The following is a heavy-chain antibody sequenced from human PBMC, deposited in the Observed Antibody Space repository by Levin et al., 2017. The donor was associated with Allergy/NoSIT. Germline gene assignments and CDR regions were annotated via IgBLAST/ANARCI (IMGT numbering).Heavy chain of an antibody. CDR1: GFTFSSHW. Sequence: GGSLRLSCAASGFTFSSHWMHWVRQAPGKGLVWVSRINTDGSTTNYADSVKGRFTISRDNARNTLYLQMNSLRAEDTAVYYCVRGLGDFWGADNWFDPWGQGALVTVSS. D-gene: IGHD3-3*01. CDR3: VRGLGDFWGADNWFDP. V-gene: IGHV3-74*01. CDR2: INTDGSTT. J-gene: IGHJ5*02.